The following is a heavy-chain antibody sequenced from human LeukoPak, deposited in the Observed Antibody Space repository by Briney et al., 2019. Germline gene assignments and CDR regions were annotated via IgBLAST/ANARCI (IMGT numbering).Heavy chain of an antibody. Sequence: GGSLRLSCAASGFPFSSCARSWVRQSPGKGLEWVSAIGGNGRTTYYADSVKGRFTISRDNSKNKLYLQMNSLSAEDTAVYYWSKDRGGTYGDYFDYWGQGIPVTVSS. CDR1: GFPFSSCA. V-gene: IGHV3-23*01. J-gene: IGHJ4*02. CDR3: SKDRGGTYGDYFDY. D-gene: IGHD4-17*01. CDR2: IGGNGRTT.